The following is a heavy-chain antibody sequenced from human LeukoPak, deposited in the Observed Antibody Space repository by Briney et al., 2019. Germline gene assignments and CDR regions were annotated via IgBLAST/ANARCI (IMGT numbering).Heavy chain of an antibody. Sequence: PGGSLRLACAASGFTFSTYIMKWVRQAPGKGREGGSYISTSTGTLYYADSVQGRFTISRDNAKNSLYLQMNSLRAEDTALYYCAKDLAVAGPGGFYYWGQGTLVTVSS. V-gene: IGHV3-48*04. D-gene: IGHD6-19*01. CDR1: GFTFSTYI. CDR2: ISTSTGTL. J-gene: IGHJ4*02. CDR3: AKDLAVAGPGGFYY.